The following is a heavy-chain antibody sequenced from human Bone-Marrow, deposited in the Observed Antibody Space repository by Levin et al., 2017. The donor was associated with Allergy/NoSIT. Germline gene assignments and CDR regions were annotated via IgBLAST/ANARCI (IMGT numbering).Heavy chain of an antibody. CDR3: AIVWYGGNSPPVRDYYYYGMDV. D-gene: IGHD4-23*01. V-gene: IGHV3-53*01. CDR2: IYSGGST. CDR1: GFTVSSNY. J-gene: IGHJ6*02. Sequence: GESLKISCAASGFTVSSNYMSWVRQAPGKGLEWVSVIYSGGSTYYADSVKGRFTISRDTSKNTLYLQMNSLRAEDTAVYYCAIVWYGGNSPPVRDYYYYGMDVWGQGTTVTVSS.